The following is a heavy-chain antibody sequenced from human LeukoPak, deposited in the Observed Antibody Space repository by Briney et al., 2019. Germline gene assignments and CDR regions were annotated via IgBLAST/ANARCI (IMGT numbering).Heavy chain of an antibody. CDR2: ISGSGGST. J-gene: IGHJ4*02. CDR1: GFTFSSYA. Sequence: GGSLRLSCAASGFTFSSYAMSWVRQAPGKGLEWVSAISGSGGSTYYADSVNGRFTISRDNSKNTLYLQMNSLRAEDTAVYYCAKEVDSSGYYPRDLDYWGQGTLVTVSS. CDR3: AKEVDSSGYYPRDLDY. D-gene: IGHD3-22*01. V-gene: IGHV3-23*01.